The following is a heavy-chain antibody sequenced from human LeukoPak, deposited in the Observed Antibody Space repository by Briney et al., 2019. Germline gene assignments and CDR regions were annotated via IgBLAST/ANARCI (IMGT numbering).Heavy chain of an antibody. D-gene: IGHD2-15*01. Sequence: GGPLRLSCGPSVFTFSLYVMSCVRGSPGKGVEWVSHISGGGGNKYYADSVKGRFTISRDNSKNTLYLQINSLRAEDTAVYYCARGGRNIVVVVAVDYWGQGTLVTVSS. CDR1: VFTFSLYV. J-gene: IGHJ4*02. CDR3: ARGGRNIVVVVAVDY. CDR2: ISGGGGNK. V-gene: IGHV3-23*01.